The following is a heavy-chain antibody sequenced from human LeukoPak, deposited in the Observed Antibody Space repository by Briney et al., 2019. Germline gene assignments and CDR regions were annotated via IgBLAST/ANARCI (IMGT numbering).Heavy chain of an antibody. J-gene: IGHJ2*01. CDR2: TYYRSKWYN. CDR1: GDSVSSNSAA. D-gene: IGHD2-15*01. V-gene: IGHV6-1*01. CDR3: ARAGRWVVATSYWYFDL. Sequence: SQTLSLTCAISGDSVSSNSAAWNWIRQSPSRGLEWLGRTYYRSKWYNDYAVSVKSRITINPDTSKNQFSLQLNSVTPEDTAVYYCARAGRWVVATSYWYFDLWGRGTLVTVSS.